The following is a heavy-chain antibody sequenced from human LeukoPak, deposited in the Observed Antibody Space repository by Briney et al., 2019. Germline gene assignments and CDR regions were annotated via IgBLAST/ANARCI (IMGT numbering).Heavy chain of an antibody. J-gene: IGHJ4*02. CDR3: ARSYDFWSGYYLPYYFDY. V-gene: IGHV4-59*01. D-gene: IGHD3-3*01. Sequence: SETLSLTCTVSGGSISSYYWSWIRQPPGKGLEWIGYIYYSGSTSYNPSLKSRVTISVDTSKNQFSLKLSSVTAADTAVYYCARSYDFWSGYYLPYYFDYWGQGTLVTVSS. CDR1: GGSISSYY. CDR2: IYYSGST.